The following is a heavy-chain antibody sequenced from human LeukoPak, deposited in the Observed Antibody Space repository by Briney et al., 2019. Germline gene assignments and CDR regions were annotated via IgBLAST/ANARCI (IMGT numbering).Heavy chain of an antibody. J-gene: IGHJ6*02. CDR3: ARDVLRFLEWLSFPHYYYYGMDV. Sequence: GGSSRLSCAASGFTFSSYWMSWVRQAPGKGLEWVANIKQDGSEKYYVDSVKGRFTISRDNAKNSLYLQMNSLRAEDTAVYYCARDVLRFLEWLSFPHYYYYGMDVWGQGTTVTVSS. D-gene: IGHD3-3*01. V-gene: IGHV3-7*01. CDR2: IKQDGSEK. CDR1: GFTFSSYW.